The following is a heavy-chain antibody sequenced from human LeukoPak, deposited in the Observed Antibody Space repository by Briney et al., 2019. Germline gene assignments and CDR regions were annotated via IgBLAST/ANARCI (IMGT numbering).Heavy chain of an antibody. V-gene: IGHV3-48*03. CDR1: GFTSSSYE. D-gene: IGHD3-10*01. Sequence: GGSLRLSCAASGFTSSSYEMNWVRQAPGKGLEWVSYISSSGSTIYYADSVKGRFTISRDNAKNSLYLQMNSLRAEDTAVYYCARSPGSGSYYPPSYYFDYWGQGTLVTVSS. CDR2: ISSSGSTI. J-gene: IGHJ4*02. CDR3: ARSPGSGSYYPPSYYFDY.